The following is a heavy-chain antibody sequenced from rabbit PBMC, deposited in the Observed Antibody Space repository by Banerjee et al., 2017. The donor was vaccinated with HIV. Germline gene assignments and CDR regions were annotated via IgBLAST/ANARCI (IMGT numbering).Heavy chain of an antibody. D-gene: IGHD2-1*01. CDR2: IDASSSGST. Sequence: EESGGGLVQPEGSLTLTCTASGFSSCSRYWICWVHQGPGKGLEWIECIDASSSGSTYYAKWAKDRFTSSKTSSNKVFLQMTSLSAADKATYFCERTTMTMARFNLWGPGSMVTVS. V-gene: IGHV1S45*01. J-gene: IGHJ4*01. CDR1: GFSSCSRYW. CDR3: ERTTMTMARFNL.